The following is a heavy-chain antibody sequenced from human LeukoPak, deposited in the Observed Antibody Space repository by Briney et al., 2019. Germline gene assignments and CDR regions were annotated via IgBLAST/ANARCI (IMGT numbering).Heavy chain of an antibody. CDR2: ISGSGDST. D-gene: IGHD6-19*01. Sequence: GGSLRLSCAASGFTFSNYAMRWVRQAPGKGLEWVSGISGSGDSTYYADSVKGRFTISRDNSKNTLYLQMNSLRAEDTAVYYCARRSGIAVAGAFDYWGQGTMVTVSS. J-gene: IGHJ4*02. V-gene: IGHV3-23*01. CDR1: GFTFSNYA. CDR3: ARRSGIAVAGAFDY.